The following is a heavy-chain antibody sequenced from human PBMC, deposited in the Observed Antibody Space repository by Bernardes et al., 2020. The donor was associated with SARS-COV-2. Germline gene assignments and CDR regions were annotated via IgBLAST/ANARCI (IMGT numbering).Heavy chain of an antibody. CDR3: ARDLGVITIFDHYYYGMDV. J-gene: IGHJ6*02. V-gene: IGHV4-61*02. CDR2: IYFSGST. CDR1: GGSISSVTYY. Sequence: SETLSLTCTVSGGSISSVTYYRSWIRQPAEKGLECIGRIYFSGSTNYNPSLKSRVTISVDTSKNQFSLKLSSVTAADTAVYYCARDLGVITIFDHYYYGMDVWGQGTTVTVSS. D-gene: IGHD3-3*01.